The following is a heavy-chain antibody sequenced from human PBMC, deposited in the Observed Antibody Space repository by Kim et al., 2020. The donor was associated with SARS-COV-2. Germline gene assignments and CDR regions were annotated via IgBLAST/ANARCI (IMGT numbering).Heavy chain of an antibody. V-gene: IGHV4-34*01. J-gene: IGHJ6*02. CDR3: ARRRGDTGGMDV. Sequence: SETLSLTCAVYGGSFSGYYWSWIRQPPGKGLEWIGEVNHSGSTNYNPSLKSRVTISVDTSKNQFSLKLSSVTAADTAVYYCARRRGDTGGMDVWGQGTTV. CDR1: GGSFSGYY. D-gene: IGHD2-21*01. CDR2: VNHSGST.